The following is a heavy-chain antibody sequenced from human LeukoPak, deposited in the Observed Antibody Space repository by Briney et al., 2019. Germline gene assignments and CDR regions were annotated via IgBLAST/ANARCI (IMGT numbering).Heavy chain of an antibody. J-gene: IGHJ4*02. CDR3: VKRCGPNGAYDY. CDR1: GFTFSSYG. D-gene: IGHD2-8*01. V-gene: IGHV3-64D*06. CDR2: INGNGGST. Sequence: GGSLRLSCSVSGFTFSSYGMHWVRQAPGKGLEYVSAINGNGGSTYYADSVKGRFTIFRDISKNTLSLQMSSLRVEDTAVYYCVKRCGPNGAYDYWGQGTLVTVSS.